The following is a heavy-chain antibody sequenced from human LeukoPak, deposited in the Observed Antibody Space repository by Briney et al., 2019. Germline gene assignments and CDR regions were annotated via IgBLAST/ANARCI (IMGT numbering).Heavy chain of an antibody. CDR3: AKEEGSRYCSSTSCYKYNWFDP. CDR2: ISCRCGNT. CDR1: GFTFSSYA. D-gene: IGHD2-2*01. J-gene: IGHJ5*02. V-gene: IGHV3-23*01. Sequence: PGGSLRLSCAASGFTFSSYAMSGVPQAPGKGPEWVSAISCRCGNTYPEDSVKGRFTISRENYKNTLYLQMNSLRAEDTAIYYCAKEEGSRYCSSTSCYKYNWFDPWGQGTLVTVCS.